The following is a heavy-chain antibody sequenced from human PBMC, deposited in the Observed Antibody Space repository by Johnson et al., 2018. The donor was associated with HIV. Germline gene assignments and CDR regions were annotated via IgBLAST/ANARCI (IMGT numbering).Heavy chain of an antibody. CDR2: IYSGGST. CDR3: AKSDCSGGSCYSVWRHAFDI. D-gene: IGHD2-15*01. J-gene: IGHJ3*02. CDR1: GFNVSDNY. V-gene: IGHV3-66*01. Sequence: EQLVESGGALVQPGGSLRLSCAGSGFNVSDNYMSWVRQAPGKGLEWVSVIYSGGSTFNAHSVKGRFTISRDNSENTVYLQMNSLRAEDTAVYYCAKSDCSGGSCYSVWRHAFDIWGQGTMVTVSS.